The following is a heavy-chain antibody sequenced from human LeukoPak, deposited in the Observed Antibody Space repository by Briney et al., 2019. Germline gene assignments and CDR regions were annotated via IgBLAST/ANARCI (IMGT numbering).Heavy chain of an antibody. J-gene: IGHJ5*02. CDR2: INHSGST. D-gene: IGHD3-3*01. CDR1: GGSFSGYY. CDR3: ARGVTIFGVVPNRFDP. V-gene: IGHV4-34*01. Sequence: SETLSLTCAVYGGSFSGYYWSWIRQTPGKGLEWIGEINHSGSTNYNPSLKSRVTISVDTSKIQFSLKLSSVTAADTAVYYCARGVTIFGVVPNRFDPWGQGTLVTVSS.